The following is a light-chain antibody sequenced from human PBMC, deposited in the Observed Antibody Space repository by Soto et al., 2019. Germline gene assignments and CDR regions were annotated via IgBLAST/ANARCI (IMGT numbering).Light chain of an antibody. CDR2: GAS. Sequence: EIFMTQSPATLSVFPGERVILSCRASQSVGSTLAWYQQKPGQDPRLLIRGASTRATGVAARFSGSGAGTEFPLTISSMQSEDFAVYYCQQYSSSLTFGGGTTLEIK. CDR1: QSVGST. CDR3: QQYSSSLT. J-gene: IGKJ4*02. V-gene: IGKV3-15*01.